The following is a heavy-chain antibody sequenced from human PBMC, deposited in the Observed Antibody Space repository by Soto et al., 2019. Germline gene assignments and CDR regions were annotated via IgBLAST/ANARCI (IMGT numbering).Heavy chain of an antibody. Sequence: QVQLVESGGGVVQPGRSLRLSCAASGFTFSNYGMHWVRQAPGKGLEWVAFILYDGSDKYFADSVKGRFTISRDNSKNTLDLQMNSLRAEDTAVYYCAKDRIVMIRGVMNYYDMDVWGQGTTVTVSS. V-gene: IGHV3-30*18. CDR1: GFTFSNYG. J-gene: IGHJ6*02. CDR3: AKDRIVMIRGVMNYYDMDV. D-gene: IGHD3-10*01. CDR2: ILYDGSDK.